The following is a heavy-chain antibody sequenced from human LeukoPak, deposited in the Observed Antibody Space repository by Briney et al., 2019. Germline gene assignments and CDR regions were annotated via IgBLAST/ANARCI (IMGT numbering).Heavy chain of an antibody. CDR2: IIPIFGTA. CDR3: AREWLTYNWFDS. D-gene: IGHD6-19*01. CDR1: GGTFSSYA. V-gene: IGHV1-69*05. J-gene: IGHJ5*01. Sequence: SVKVSCKASGGTFSSYAISWVRQAPGQGLEWMGGIIPIFGTANYAQKFQGRVTITTDESTSTAYMELSSLRSEDTAVYYCAREWLTYNWFDSWGQGTLSPSPQ.